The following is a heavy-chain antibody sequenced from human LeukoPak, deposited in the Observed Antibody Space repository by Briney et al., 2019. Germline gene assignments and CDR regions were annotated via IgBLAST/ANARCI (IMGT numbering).Heavy chain of an antibody. CDR1: GGSISSYY. D-gene: IGHD2-15*01. CDR2: IHYSGAT. Sequence: SETLSLTCTVSGGSISSYYWSWIRQPPGKGLERIGYIHYSGATNYIPSLESRVTISVDTSKNQFSLKLSSVTAADTAVYYCASLKKALGSYFDIWGRGTLVTVSS. CDR3: ASLKKALGSYFDI. V-gene: IGHV4-59*08. J-gene: IGHJ2*01.